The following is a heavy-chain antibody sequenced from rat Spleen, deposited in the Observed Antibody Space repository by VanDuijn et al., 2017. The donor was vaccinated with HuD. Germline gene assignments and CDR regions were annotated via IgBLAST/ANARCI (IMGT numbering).Heavy chain of an antibody. J-gene: IGHJ2*01. Sequence: QVQMKETGPGLVQPSQTLSLTCTVSGFSLTSYNVHWVRQPTGKGLEWVGVMWRSGSTEYNSALKSRLSISRDTSKSQVFLEMTSLQPEDTGTYYCARHLTTPFDYWGHGVMVTVSS. V-gene: IGHV2-30*01. CDR1: GFSLTSYN. D-gene: IGHD1-10*01. CDR3: ARHLTTPFDY. CDR2: MWRSGST.